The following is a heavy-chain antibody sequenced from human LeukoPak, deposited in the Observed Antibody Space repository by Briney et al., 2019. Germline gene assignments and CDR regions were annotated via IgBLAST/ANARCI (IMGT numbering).Heavy chain of an antibody. J-gene: IGHJ4*02. D-gene: IGHD4-11*01. V-gene: IGHV1-69*01. CDR1: GGTFSSYA. CDR3: ARGGYSNYPRWDY. Sequence: SVKVSCKASGGTFSSYAISWVRQAPGQGLEWMGGIIPIFGTANYAQKFQGRVTITADESTSTASMQLSSLRSRDTAVYYCARGGYSNYPRWDYWGQGTLVTVSS. CDR2: IIPIFGTA.